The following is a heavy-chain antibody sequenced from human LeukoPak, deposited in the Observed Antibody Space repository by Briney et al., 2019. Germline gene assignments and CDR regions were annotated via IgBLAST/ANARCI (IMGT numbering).Heavy chain of an antibody. V-gene: IGHV4-59*08. J-gene: IGHJ4*02. D-gene: IGHD3-10*01. CDR2: TYSAGST. CDR1: GGSITSDY. Sequence: PSETLSLTCTVSGGSITSDYWSWIRQPPGKGLEWIGFTYSAGSTNYNPSLKSRVTISLDTSNNQFSLKLRSVTAADTAVYFCGRRTIRGVHHYFDYWGQGTLVTVSS. CDR3: GRRTIRGVHHYFDY.